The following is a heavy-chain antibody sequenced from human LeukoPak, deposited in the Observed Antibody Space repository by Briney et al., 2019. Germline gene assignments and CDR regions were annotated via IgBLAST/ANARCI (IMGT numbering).Heavy chain of an antibody. CDR1: GFTFSSYA. CDR2: ISGSGGST. J-gene: IGHJ4*02. CDR3: AKKERGYYDSSGYYFDY. D-gene: IGHD3-22*01. V-gene: IGHV3-23*01. Sequence: PGGTLRLSCAASGFTFSSYAMNWVRQASGKGLEWVAAISGSGGSTYYADSVKGRFTISRDNSKNTLYLQMNSLRAEDTAVYYCAKKERGYYDSSGYYFDYWGQGTLVTVSS.